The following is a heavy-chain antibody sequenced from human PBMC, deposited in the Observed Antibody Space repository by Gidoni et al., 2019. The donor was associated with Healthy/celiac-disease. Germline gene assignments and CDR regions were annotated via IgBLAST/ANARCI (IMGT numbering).Heavy chain of an antibody. CDR2: TNPNRGGT. V-gene: IGHV1-2*02. J-gene: IGHJ4*02. D-gene: IGHD3-22*01. CDR1: GYTFPDYY. Sequence: QVQLVQSGAEVKKPGASVKVSCQASGYTFPDYYMHWVRQAPGQGLEWMGWTNPNRGGTNDAQKVQGRVHMARDTSNSTAYMELSRLRSDDTAVYYCAINLPPAYYYDSGEAGWGQGTLVTVSS. CDR3: AINLPPAYYYDSGEAG.